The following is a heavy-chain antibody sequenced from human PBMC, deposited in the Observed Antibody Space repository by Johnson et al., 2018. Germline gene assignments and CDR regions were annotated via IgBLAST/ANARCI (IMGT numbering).Heavy chain of an antibody. CDR2: INHRGSI. J-gene: IGHJ6*02. CDR1: GGSFNDYY. D-gene: IGHD3-10*01. V-gene: IGHV4-34*01. CDR3: ARETGHSINYYYGMDV. Sequence: QVQLQQWGAGLLKPSETLSLTCGVYGGSFNDYYWTWNRQPPGKGLEWIGEINHRGSINYSPSLKSRVTMSVDRPKNQFSLKLTSLTAADTAPYYCARETGHSINYYYGMDVWGQGTTVIVSS.